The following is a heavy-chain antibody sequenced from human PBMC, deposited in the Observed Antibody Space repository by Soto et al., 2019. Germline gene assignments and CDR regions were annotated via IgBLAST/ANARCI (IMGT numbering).Heavy chain of an antibody. D-gene: IGHD2-2*01. CDR3: ARGVVPASFPLRP. J-gene: IGHJ5*02. CDR1: GGTFSSYA. CDR2: IIPIFGTA. V-gene: IGHV1-69*13. Sequence: SVKVSCKASGGTFSSYAISWVRQAPGQGLEWMGGIIPIFGTANYAQKFQGRVTITADESTSTAYMELSSLRSEDTAVYYCARGVVPASFPLRPWGQRTLVTVSS.